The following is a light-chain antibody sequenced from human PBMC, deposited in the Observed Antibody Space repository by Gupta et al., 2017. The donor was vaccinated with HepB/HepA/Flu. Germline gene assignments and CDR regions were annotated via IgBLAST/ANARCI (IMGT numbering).Light chain of an antibody. Sequence: QSVLTQPPSVSAAPGQKVTISCSGSSFNIGNNYVSWYQQLPGTAPKLLIYENHKRPSGIPDRFSGSKSGTSATLGITGLQTGDEADYYCGTWDSSLSAVVFGGGTKLTVL. J-gene: IGLJ2*01. CDR2: ENH. CDR3: GTWDSSLSAVV. V-gene: IGLV1-51*02. CDR1: SFNIGNNY.